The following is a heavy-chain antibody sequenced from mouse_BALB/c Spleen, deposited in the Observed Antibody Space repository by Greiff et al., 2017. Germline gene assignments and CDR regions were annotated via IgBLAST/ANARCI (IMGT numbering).Heavy chain of an antibody. V-gene: IGHV7-3*02. CDR3: AGDLYYYGRSLIDY. Sequence: VQLQESGGGLVQPGGSLRLSCAASGFTFTGYYMSWVRQPPGQALEWMGFISNKANGYTTEYSASVKARITIARATSQSILYLHMNTLRAEDSATYYGAGDLYYYGRSLIDYWGQGTTLTVSS. J-gene: IGHJ2*01. CDR1: GFTFTGYY. CDR2: ISNKANGYTT. D-gene: IGHD1-1*01.